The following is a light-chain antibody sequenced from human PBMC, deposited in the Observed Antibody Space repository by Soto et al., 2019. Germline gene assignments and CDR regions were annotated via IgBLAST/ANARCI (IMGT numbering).Light chain of an antibody. J-gene: IGLJ1*01. CDR1: SNDVGGYDY. V-gene: IGLV2-11*01. CDR2: DVS. CDR3: CSYAGTYSYV. Sequence: QSVRTQPRSVSGSPGQSVTISCTGTSNDVGGYDYVSWYQQHPGKAPKLIIYDVSKRPSGVPDRFSGSKSGNTASLTISGLQAEDEADYYCCSYAGTYSYVFGTGTKVTVL.